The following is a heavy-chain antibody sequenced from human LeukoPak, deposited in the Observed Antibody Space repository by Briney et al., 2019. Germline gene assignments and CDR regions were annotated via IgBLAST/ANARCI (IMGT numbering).Heavy chain of an antibody. J-gene: IGHJ6*04. Sequence: GRSLRLSCAASGFTFSSYAMHWVRQAPGKGLEWVAVISYDGSNKYYAGSVKGRFTISRDNSKNTLYLQMNSLRAEDTAVYYCAKALRYFDWLPFPDYYYGMDVWGKGTTVTVSS. CDR2: ISYDGSNK. CDR3: AKALRYFDWLPFPDYYYGMDV. D-gene: IGHD3-9*01. V-gene: IGHV3-30*04. CDR1: GFTFSSYA.